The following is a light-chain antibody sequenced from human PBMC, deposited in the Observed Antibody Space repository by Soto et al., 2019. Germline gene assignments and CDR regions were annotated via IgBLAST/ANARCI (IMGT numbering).Light chain of an antibody. Sequence: EIVLTQSPGTLSLSPGERDTLSCRASQSVGSTFLAWYQQKPGQAPRLLIYGVSTRATGIPDGFSGSWSGTDFTLSISRLEPEDFAVYYCGQFVTSPPRTFGQGTKVDIK. CDR2: GVS. CDR3: GQFVTSPPRT. J-gene: IGKJ1*01. CDR1: QSVGSTF. V-gene: IGKV3-20*01.